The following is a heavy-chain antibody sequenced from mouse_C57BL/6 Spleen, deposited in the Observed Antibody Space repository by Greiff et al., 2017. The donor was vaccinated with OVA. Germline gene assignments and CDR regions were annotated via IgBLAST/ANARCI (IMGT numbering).Heavy chain of an antibody. D-gene: IGHD2-3*01. CDR3: ARERDGYYRYFDV. Sequence: EVKLMESGGGLVKPGGSLKLSCAASGFTFSSYALSWVRQTPEKRLEWVATISDGGSYTYYPDNVKGRFTISRDNAKNNLYLQMSHLKSEDTAMYYCARERDGYYRYFDVWGTGTTVTVSS. CDR2: ISDGGSYT. J-gene: IGHJ1*03. CDR1: GFTFSSYA. V-gene: IGHV5-4*01.